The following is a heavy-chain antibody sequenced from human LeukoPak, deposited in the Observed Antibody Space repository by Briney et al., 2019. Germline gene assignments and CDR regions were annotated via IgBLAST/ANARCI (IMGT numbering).Heavy chain of an antibody. D-gene: IGHD6-25*01. Sequence: PGGSLGLSCAASGFTFDTCWMGWVRQTPGKGLEWVAKIKPDGSEKNYVDFVKGRFTISRDNAVSSVYLQMNSLRADDTAVYYSVKDQRASYWGQGSLVTVSS. J-gene: IGHJ4*02. CDR1: GFTFDTCW. CDR2: IKPDGSEK. CDR3: VKDQRASY. V-gene: IGHV3-7*01.